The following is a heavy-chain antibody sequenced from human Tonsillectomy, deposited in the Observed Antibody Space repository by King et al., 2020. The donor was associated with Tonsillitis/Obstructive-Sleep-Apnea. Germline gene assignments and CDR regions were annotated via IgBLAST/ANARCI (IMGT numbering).Heavy chain of an antibody. Sequence: VQLVESGGGVVQPGKSLRLSCAASGFTFNHYGMHWVRQAPGKGLEWVAFISYDGGYKYYTESVKGRFTISRDNSKNTLYLQMNGLRAEDTAVYYCAKVLIFCTTPRCYTGDKLAVAGSWGQGTLVTVSS. CDR2: ISYDGGYK. CDR1: GFTFNHYG. CDR3: AKVLIFCTTPRCYTGDKLAVAGS. D-gene: IGHD2-2*02. V-gene: IGHV3-30*18. J-gene: IGHJ5*02.